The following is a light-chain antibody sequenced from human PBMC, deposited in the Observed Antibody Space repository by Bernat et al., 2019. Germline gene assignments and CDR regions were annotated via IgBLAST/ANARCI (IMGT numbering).Light chain of an antibody. Sequence: EIVLSQSPATLSLSPGERATLSCRASQSVSSYLAWYQQKPGQAPRLLIYDASNRATGIPARFRGSGSGTDFTLTISSLEPDDFAVYYCQQRTNWPRTFGQGTRLEIK. CDR2: DAS. J-gene: IGKJ5*01. CDR1: QSVSSY. CDR3: QQRTNWPRT. V-gene: IGKV3-11*01.